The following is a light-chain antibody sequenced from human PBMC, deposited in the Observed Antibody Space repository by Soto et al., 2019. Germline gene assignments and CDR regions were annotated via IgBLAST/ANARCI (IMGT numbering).Light chain of an antibody. V-gene: IGKV1-5*03. CDR1: QSISNW. CDR2: KAS. CDR3: QQYNAYSRT. J-gene: IGKJ1*01. Sequence: DIQMTQSPSTLSASVGDRVTITCRASQSISNWLAWYQQKPGKAPKLLIYKASNLESGVPSRFSGSGSGTDFTLTISSLQPDDFATYYCQQYNAYSRTFGQGTKVEIK.